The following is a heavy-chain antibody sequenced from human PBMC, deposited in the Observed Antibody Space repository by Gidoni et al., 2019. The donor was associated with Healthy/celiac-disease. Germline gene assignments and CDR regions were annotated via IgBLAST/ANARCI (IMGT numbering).Heavy chain of an antibody. V-gene: IGHV3-23*01. CDR2: ISGSGGST. Sequence: EVQLLESGGGLVQPGGSLRLSCAASAFTFSSYAMSWVRQAPGKGLEWVSAISGSGGSTYYADSVKGRFTISRDNSKNTLYLQMNSLRAEDTAVYYCAKAEWELFAFDYWGQGTLVTVSS. CDR1: AFTFSSYA. D-gene: IGHD1-26*01. CDR3: AKAEWELFAFDY. J-gene: IGHJ4*02.